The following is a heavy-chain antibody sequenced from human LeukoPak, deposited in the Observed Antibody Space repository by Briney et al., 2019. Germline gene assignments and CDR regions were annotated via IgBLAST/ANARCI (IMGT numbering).Heavy chain of an antibody. Sequence: GGSLRLSCAASGFSFSNYWMNWVRQAPGKGLEWVARIRSKRDGGTTDYAAPVKGRFTISRDDSKNTMYLQMNSLKAEDTAVYYCARDWYYAFDFWGQGTMVTVSS. J-gene: IGHJ3*01. CDR2: IRSKRDGGTT. V-gene: IGHV3-15*07. D-gene: IGHD2-21*02. CDR1: GFSFSNYW. CDR3: ARDWYYAFDF.